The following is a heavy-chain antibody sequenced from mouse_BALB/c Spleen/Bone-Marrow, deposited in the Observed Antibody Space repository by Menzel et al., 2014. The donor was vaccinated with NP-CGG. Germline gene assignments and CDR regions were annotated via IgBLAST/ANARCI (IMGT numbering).Heavy chain of an antibody. J-gene: IGHJ4*01. Sequence: LVESGPELVKPGASVKMSCEASGYTFTSYVMHWVKQKPGQGLEWIGYTNLYNDGTKYNEKFKDKATLTSDKSSSTAYMEVSSLTSEDSAVYYCARPYYGNYDAMDYWGQGTSVTVSS. CDR1: GYTFTSYV. CDR3: ARPYYGNYDAMDY. D-gene: IGHD2-10*01. V-gene: IGHV1-14*01. CDR2: TNLYNDGT.